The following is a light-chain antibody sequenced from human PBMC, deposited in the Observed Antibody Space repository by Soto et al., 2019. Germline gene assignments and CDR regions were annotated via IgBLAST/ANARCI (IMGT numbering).Light chain of an antibody. Sequence: EIVLTQSPGTLSLSPGEGATLSCRASQSISSRLAWYQQKPGQAPRLLIYDASNRAPGIPDRFSGSGSGADFTLTIRRLEPEDCAVYYCQHYGYTLPNTFGQGTKLEIK. V-gene: IGKV3-20*01. CDR1: QSISSR. CDR3: QHYGYTLPNT. CDR2: DAS. J-gene: IGKJ2*01.